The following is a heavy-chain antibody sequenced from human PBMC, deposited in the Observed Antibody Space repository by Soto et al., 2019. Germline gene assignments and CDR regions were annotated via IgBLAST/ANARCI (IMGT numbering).Heavy chain of an antibody. CDR3: VRGGHGSGSYLGSY. CDR1: GFTCTTYW. V-gene: IGHV3-7*04. CDR2: IRQDGGAQ. D-gene: IGHD3-10*01. Sequence: VQLVESGGGLAQPGGSLRLSCVASGFTCTTYWMSWVRQAPGNGLEWVANIRQDGGAQYYVDSVNGRFPISIDNAKNSVYLQMDSWRAEETAVYYCVRGGHGSGSYLGSYWGQGILVTVSS. J-gene: IGHJ4*02.